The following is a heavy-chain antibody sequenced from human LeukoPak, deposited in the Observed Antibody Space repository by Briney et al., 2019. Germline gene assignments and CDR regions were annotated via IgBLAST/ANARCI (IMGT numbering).Heavy chain of an antibody. CDR3: AREGLTTVTYFFGYYMDV. D-gene: IGHD4-11*01. V-gene: IGHV3-30*04. CDR1: GFTFSSYA. CDR2: ISYDGSNK. J-gene: IGHJ6*03. Sequence: GGSLRLSCAASGFTFSSYAMHWVRQAPGKGLEWVAVISYDGSNKYYADSVKGRFTISRDNSKNTLYLQMNSLRAEDTAVYYCAREGLTTVTYFFGYYMDVWGKGTTVTVSS.